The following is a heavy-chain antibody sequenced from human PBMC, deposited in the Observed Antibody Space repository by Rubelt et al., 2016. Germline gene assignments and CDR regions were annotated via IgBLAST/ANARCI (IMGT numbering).Heavy chain of an antibody. CDR2: ISAYNGNT. J-gene: IGHJ6*02. CDR1: G. CDR3: ARDRVNGYYDSSGYYEYYYYYGMDV. Sequence: GISWVRQAPGQGLEWMGWISAYNGNTNYAQKLQGRVTMTTDTSTSTAYMELRSLRSDDTAVYYCARDRVNGYYDSSGYYEYYYYYGMDVWGQGTTVTVSS. D-gene: IGHD3-22*01. V-gene: IGHV1-18*01.